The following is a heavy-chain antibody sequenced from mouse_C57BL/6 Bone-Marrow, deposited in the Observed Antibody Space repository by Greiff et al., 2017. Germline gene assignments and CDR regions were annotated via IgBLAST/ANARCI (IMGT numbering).Heavy chain of an antibody. V-gene: IGHV14-3*01. CDR2: IDPAHGNP. Sequence: VQLQQSVAELVRPGASVKLSCTASGFNIKNTYMHWVQQRPEPGLEWLGRIDPAHGNPTSAPKFPGKATITADTSSNTAYLQLSSLTSEDTAIDYCARWGFITTGGWYAMDYWGQGTAGTVSS. J-gene: IGHJ4*01. CDR1: GFNIKNTY. D-gene: IGHD1-1*01. CDR3: ARWGFITTGGWYAMDY.